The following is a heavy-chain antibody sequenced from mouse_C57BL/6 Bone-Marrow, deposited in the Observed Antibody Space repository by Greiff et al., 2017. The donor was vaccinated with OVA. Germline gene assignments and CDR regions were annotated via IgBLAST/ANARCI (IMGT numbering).Heavy chain of an antibody. CDR1: GFSLTSYG. CDR2: IWSGGST. Sequence: QVQLKESGPGLVQPSQSLSITCTVSGFSLTSYGVHWVRQPPGKGLEWLGVIWSGGSTDYNAAFISRLSLSKDTSKSHVFFKMNSLQADDTAIYYCAKTGFITTVVATLDWYFDVWGTGTTVTVSS. CDR3: AKTGFITTVVATLDWYFDV. J-gene: IGHJ1*03. D-gene: IGHD1-1*01. V-gene: IGHV2-4*01.